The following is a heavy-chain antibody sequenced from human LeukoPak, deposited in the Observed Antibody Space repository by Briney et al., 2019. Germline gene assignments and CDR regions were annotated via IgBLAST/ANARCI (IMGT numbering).Heavy chain of an antibody. J-gene: IGHJ4*02. CDR1: GFTFSSCA. CDR3: ARGILDITKIRGVISPFDY. Sequence: TGGSLRLSCAASGFTFSSCAMSWVRQAPGKGLEWVSAISDSGAYTYYADSVKGRFTISRDNSKNTLYLQMNSLRAEDTAVYYCARGILDITKIRGVISPFDYWGQGTLVTVSS. D-gene: IGHD3-10*01. V-gene: IGHV3-23*01. CDR2: ISDSGAYT.